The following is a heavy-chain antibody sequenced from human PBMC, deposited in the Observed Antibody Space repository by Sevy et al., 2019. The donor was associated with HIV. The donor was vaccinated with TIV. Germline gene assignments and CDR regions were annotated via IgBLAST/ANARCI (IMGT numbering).Heavy chain of an antibody. V-gene: IGHV3-33*01. J-gene: IGHJ4*02. CDR3: AREGYYYDSSGYYPN. CDR1: GFTFSSYG. D-gene: IGHD3-22*01. CDR2: IWYDGSNK. Sequence: GGSLRLSCAASGFTFSSYGMHWVRQAPGKGLEWVAVIWYDGSNKYYADSVKGRFTISRDNSRNTLYLQMNSLRAEETAVYYCAREGYYYDSSGYYPNWGQGTLVTVSS.